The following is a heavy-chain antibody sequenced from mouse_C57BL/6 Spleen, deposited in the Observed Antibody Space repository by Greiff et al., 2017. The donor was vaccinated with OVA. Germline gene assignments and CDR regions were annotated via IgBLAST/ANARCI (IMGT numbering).Heavy chain of an antibody. V-gene: IGHV1-69*01. Sequence: QVQLKQSGAELVMPGASVKLSCKASGYTFTSYWMHWVKQRPGQGLEWIGEIDPSDSYTNYNQKFKGKSTLTVDKSSSTAYMQLSSLTSEDSAVYYCARYYGNYGAMDYWGQGTSVTVSS. CDR2: IDPSDSYT. CDR1: GYTFTSYW. D-gene: IGHD2-1*01. CDR3: ARYYGNYGAMDY. J-gene: IGHJ4*01.